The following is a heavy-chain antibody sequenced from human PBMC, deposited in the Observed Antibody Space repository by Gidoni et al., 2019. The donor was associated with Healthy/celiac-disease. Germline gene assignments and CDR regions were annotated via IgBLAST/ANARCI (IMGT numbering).Heavy chain of an antibody. CDR1: GGSISSYY. Sequence: QVQLQESGPGLVKPSETLSLTCTVSGGSISSYYWSWIRQPPGKGLEWIGYIYYSGSTNYNPSLKSRVTISVDTSKNQFSLKLSSVTAADTAVYYCARVVGNWNEVDYWGQGTLVTVSS. J-gene: IGHJ4*02. V-gene: IGHV4-59*01. CDR3: ARVVGNWNEVDY. CDR2: IYYSGST. D-gene: IGHD1-1*01.